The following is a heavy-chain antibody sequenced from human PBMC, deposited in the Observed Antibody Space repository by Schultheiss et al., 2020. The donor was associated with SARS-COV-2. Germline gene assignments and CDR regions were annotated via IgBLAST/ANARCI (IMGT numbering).Heavy chain of an antibody. D-gene: IGHD2-2*01. CDR1: GGSISSYY. V-gene: IGHV4-39*01. CDR2: IYYSGST. J-gene: IGHJ6*02. CDR3: ASYADYGMDV. Sequence: SETLSLTCTVSGGSISSYYWSWIRQPPGKGLEWIGSIYYSGSTYYNPSLKSRVTISVDTSKNQFSLKLSSVTAADTAVYYCASYADYGMDVWGQGTTVTVSS.